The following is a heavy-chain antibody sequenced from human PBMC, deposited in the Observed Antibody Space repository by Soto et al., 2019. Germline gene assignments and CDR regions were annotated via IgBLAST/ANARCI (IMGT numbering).Heavy chain of an antibody. CDR3: ALGHYSSTSCSIEEYYYYGMDV. CDR2: IWYDGSNK. D-gene: IGHD2-2*01. CDR1: GFTFSSYG. J-gene: IGHJ6*02. V-gene: IGHV3-33*01. Sequence: PGGSLRLSCAASGFTFSSYGMHWVRQAPGKGLEWVAVIWYDGSNKYYADSVKGRFTISRDNSKNTLYLQMNSLRAEDTAVYYCALGHYSSTSCSIEEYYYYGMDVWGQGTTVTVSS.